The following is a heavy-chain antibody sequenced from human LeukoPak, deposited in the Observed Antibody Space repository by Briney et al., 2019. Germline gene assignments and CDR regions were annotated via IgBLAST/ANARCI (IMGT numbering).Heavy chain of an antibody. J-gene: IGHJ3*01. CDR3: ARRWVYDKRAFDA. CDR2: IYYSGST. Sequence: SETLSLTCAVSGGSISSGGYSWGWVRQPPGKGLEWIGYIYYSGSTNYNPPLKSRVTISLDTSKNQFSLNLSSVTAADTAVYYCARRWVYDKRAFDAWGQGTMVTVSS. D-gene: IGHD3-16*01. V-gene: IGHV4-61*05. CDR1: GGSISSGGYS.